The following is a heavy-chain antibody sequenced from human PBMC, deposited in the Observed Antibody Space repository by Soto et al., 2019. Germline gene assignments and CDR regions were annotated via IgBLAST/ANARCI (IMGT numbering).Heavy chain of an antibody. V-gene: IGHV3-23*01. CDR1: GFTFSDYA. Sequence: PGGSLRLSCAASGFTFSDYAMSWVRQAPGKGLEWVSAIGTRDDIFYADSVKGRFTISRDDSKSTLYLQMNSLRAEDTALYYCAKVLCSEWFHYNLFYPCGKGTLVTVSS. D-gene: IGHD2-8*01. CDR3: AKVLCSEWFHYNLFYP. J-gene: IGHJ5*02. CDR2: IGTRDDI.